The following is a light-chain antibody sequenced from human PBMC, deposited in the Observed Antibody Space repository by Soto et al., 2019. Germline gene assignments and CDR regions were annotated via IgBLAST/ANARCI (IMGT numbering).Light chain of an antibody. CDR1: QSISSW. CDR2: KAS. Sequence: DIQMTQSPSTLSAFVGDRVTITCRASQSISSWLAWYQQKPGKAPKVLIYKASSLESGVPSRFSGSGSGTEFTLTISSLQPEDVATYYCQQYSTYWTFGQGTKVEIK. V-gene: IGKV1-5*03. CDR3: QQYSTYWT. J-gene: IGKJ1*01.